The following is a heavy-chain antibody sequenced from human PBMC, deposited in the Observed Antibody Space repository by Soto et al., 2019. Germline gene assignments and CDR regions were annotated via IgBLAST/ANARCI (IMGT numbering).Heavy chain of an antibody. CDR1: GDSVSSNSAA. CDR2: TYYRSKWYN. Sequence: SQTLSLTCAISGDSVSSNSAAWNWIRQSPSRGLEWLGRTYYRSKWYNDYAVSVKSRITIDPDTSKSQFSLQLNSVTPEDTAVYYCARVALWTSSSNAPYYYYMDVWGKGTTVTVSS. CDR3: ARVALWTSSSNAPYYYYMDV. V-gene: IGHV6-1*01. J-gene: IGHJ6*03. D-gene: IGHD6-6*01.